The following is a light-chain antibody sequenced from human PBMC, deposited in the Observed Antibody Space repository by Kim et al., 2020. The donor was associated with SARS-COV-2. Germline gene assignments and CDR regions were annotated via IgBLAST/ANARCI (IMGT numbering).Light chain of an antibody. Sequence: EIVLTQSPATLSLSPGERATLSCRASQSVNTYVAWYRQKPGQAPRLLIFGASNRATGIPTRFSGSGSGTDFTLTISSLEPEDFAVYYCQQRNNWLTFGGGTKVDIK. CDR2: GAS. CDR1: QSVNTY. V-gene: IGKV3-11*01. J-gene: IGKJ4*01. CDR3: QQRNNWLT.